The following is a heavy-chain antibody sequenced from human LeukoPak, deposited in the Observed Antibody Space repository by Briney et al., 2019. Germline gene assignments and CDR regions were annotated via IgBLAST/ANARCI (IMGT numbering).Heavy chain of an antibody. D-gene: IGHD2-8*02. CDR2: IHLSGTPT. V-gene: IGHV3-48*04. J-gene: IGHJ4*02. CDR1: GFAFSIYR. CDR3: ARDRGYTRTNTGGYPVFDL. Sequence: QSGGSLRLSCEASGFAFSIYRMNWARQAPGKGLEWVSYIHLSGTPTHYADPVKGRFSISRDNVKNSLYLQMDNLRAEDTAVYYCARDRGYTRTNTGGYPVFDLWGQGTLVTVSS.